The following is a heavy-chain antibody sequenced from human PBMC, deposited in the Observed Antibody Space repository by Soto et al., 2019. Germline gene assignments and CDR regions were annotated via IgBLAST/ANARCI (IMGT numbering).Heavy chain of an antibody. CDR1: GGSFSGYY. CDR2: INHSGST. D-gene: IGHD1-7*01. V-gene: IGHV4-34*01. Sequence: KTXGTLSLTCAVYGGSFSGYYWSWIRQPPGKGLEWIGEINHSGSTNYNPSLKSRVTISVDTSKNQFSLKLSSVTAADTAVYYCARDRWNWNFQGYYYYGMDVWGQGTTVTV. CDR3: ARDRWNWNFQGYYYYGMDV. J-gene: IGHJ6*02.